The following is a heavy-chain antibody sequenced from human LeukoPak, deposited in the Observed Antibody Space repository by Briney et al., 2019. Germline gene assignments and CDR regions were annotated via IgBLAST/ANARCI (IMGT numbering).Heavy chain of an antibody. Sequence: SETLSLTCTVSGGSISSYYWGWISQPPGKGLEWIGSIYYSGSTYYNPSLKSRVTISVDTSKNQFSLKLSSVTAADTAAYYCARHVEVDPTNHDLWGQGTLVTVSS. CDR2: IYYSGST. V-gene: IGHV4-39*01. CDR1: GGSISSYY. J-gene: IGHJ5*02. CDR3: ARHVEVDPTNHDL. D-gene: IGHD1-14*01.